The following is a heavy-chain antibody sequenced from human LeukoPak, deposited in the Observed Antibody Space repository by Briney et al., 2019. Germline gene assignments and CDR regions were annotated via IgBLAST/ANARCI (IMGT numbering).Heavy chain of an antibody. V-gene: IGHV4-59*01. Sequence: SETLSLTCTISGGSISTYYWSWIRQPPGKGLEWIGYIYYSGTTNYNPSLKSRVTISVDTSKNQFSLKLNSVTAADTAVYYCARQGRRVTVKFYNWFDPWGQGTLVTVSS. D-gene: IGHD1-14*01. J-gene: IGHJ5*02. CDR3: ARQGRRVTVKFYNWFDP. CDR1: GGSISTYY. CDR2: IYYSGTT.